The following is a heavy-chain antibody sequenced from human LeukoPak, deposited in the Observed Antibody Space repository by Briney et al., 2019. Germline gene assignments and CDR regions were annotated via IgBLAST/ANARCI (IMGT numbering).Heavy chain of an antibody. V-gene: IGHV3-30*02. J-gene: IGHJ6*03. CDR2: IRNDEAIS. CDR3: AKDGQHPEEKDFHYHMDV. CDR1: GFTFSLYG. D-gene: IGHD1-14*01. Sequence: QPGGSLRLSCAASGFTFSLYGMHWVRQAPGKGLEWVAFIRNDEAISYYAASVQGRFTISRDNSKNTLYLQMNTLSAADTALYYCAKDGQHPEEKDFHYHMDVWGKGTTVTVSS.